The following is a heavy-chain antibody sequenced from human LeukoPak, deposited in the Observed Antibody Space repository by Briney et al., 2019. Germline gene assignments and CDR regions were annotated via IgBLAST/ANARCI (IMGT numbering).Heavy chain of an antibody. V-gene: IGHV3-64*01. CDR2: ISSNGGST. CDR1: GFTFSSYA. J-gene: IGHJ3*02. D-gene: IGHD1-26*01. CDR3: ARDRWELRNAFDI. Sequence: PGGSLRLSCAASGFTFSSYAMHWVRQAPGKGLEYVSAISSNGGSTYYANSVKGRFTISRDNSKNTLYLQMGSLRAEDMAVHYCARDRWELRNAFDIWGQGTMVTVSS.